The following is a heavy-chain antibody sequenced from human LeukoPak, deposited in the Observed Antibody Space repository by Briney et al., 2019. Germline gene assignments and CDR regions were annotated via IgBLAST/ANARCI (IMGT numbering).Heavy chain of an antibody. Sequence: GGSLRLSCAASGFTFSDYYMSWIRQAPGKGLEWVSHISGSGGDIYYADSVQGRFTISRDNAKNSLYLQMNSLRAEDTAVYYCARYYYNSSAYYHDYWGQGTLVTVSS. D-gene: IGHD3-22*01. V-gene: IGHV3-11*01. CDR1: GFTFSDYY. J-gene: IGHJ4*02. CDR2: ISGSGGDI. CDR3: ARYYYNSSAYYHDY.